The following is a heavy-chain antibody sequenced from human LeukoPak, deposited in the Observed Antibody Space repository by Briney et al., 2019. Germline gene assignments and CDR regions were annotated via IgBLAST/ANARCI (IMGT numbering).Heavy chain of an antibody. V-gene: IGHV3-23*01. CDR1: GFTFSSYA. J-gene: IGHJ4*02. CDR3: AKDRPNYYGSNGHYYKLNGDC. CDR2: ITSSGAAT. Sequence: GGSLRLSCAASGFTFSSYAMSWVRQAPGKGLEWVSSITSSGAATYYADSVKGRFTISRDNSDNTLYLQMNSLRAEDTPVYYCAKDRPNYYGSNGHYYKLNGDCWGQGTLVTVSS. D-gene: IGHD3-22*01.